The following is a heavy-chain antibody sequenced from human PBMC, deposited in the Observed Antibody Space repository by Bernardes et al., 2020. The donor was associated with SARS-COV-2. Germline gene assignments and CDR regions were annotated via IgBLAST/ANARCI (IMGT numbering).Heavy chain of an antibody. Sequence: SETLSLTCTVSGGSVSSASYYWSWIRQPPGKGLEWIGYIYYSGSTNYNPSLKSRVTISVDTSKNQFSLKLSSVTAADTAVYYCARVFGITIFGVVIVGAFDIWGQGTMVTVSS. J-gene: IGHJ3*02. D-gene: IGHD3-3*01. CDR3: ARVFGITIFGVVIVGAFDI. CDR1: GGSVSSASYY. V-gene: IGHV4-61*01. CDR2: IYYSGST.